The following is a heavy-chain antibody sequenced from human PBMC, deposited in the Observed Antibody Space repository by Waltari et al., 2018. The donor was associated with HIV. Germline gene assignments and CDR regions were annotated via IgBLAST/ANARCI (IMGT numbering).Heavy chain of an antibody. Sequence: EVQLVETGGGLIQPGGSLSLSCAASGFIVLRNYLNWVRQAPGKGLEWVSVIYSGGSTYYADSVKGRFTISRDNSKNTLYLQMNSLRAEDTAVYYCARALFGGSRGGYFDYWGQGTLVTVSS. J-gene: IGHJ4*02. CDR1: GFIVLRNY. CDR2: IYSGGST. D-gene: IGHD2-15*01. CDR3: ARALFGGSRGGYFDY. V-gene: IGHV3-53*02.